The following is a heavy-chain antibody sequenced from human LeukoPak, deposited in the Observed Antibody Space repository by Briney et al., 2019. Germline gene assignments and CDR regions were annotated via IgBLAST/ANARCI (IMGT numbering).Heavy chain of an antibody. CDR3: AEDMVPDLGYCSSTSCYSLDY. CDR2: IRYDGSNK. V-gene: IGHV3-30*02. J-gene: IGHJ4*02. CDR1: GFTFSSYG. Sequence: GGSLRLSCAASGFTFSSYGMHWVRQAPGKGLEWVAFIRYDGSNKYYADSVKGRFTISRDNSKNTLYLQMNSLRAEDTAVYYCAEDMVPDLGYCSSTSCYSLDYWGQGTLVTVSS. D-gene: IGHD2-2*01.